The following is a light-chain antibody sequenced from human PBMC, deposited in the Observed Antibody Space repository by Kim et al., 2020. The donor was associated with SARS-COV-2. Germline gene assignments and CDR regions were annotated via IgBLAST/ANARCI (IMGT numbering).Light chain of an antibody. V-gene: IGKV3-15*01. CDR1: QSVSSN. Sequence: EIVMTQSPATLSVSPGERVTLSCRASQSVSSNLAWYQQKPGQAPRLLIYGASTRATGIPAWFSGSGSGTDFTLTISSLQSEDFAVYYCQQDNNWPPLTFGGGTKVDIK. CDR3: QQDNNWPPLT. J-gene: IGKJ4*01. CDR2: GAS.